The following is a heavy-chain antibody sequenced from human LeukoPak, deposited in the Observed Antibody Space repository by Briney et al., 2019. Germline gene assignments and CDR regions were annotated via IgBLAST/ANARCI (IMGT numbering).Heavy chain of an antibody. J-gene: IGHJ6*03. CDR1: GDSISSGHYF. Sequence: KPSETLSLTCTVSGDSISSGHYFWGWLRQPPGKGLEWIGSIYYSGSTYYNPSLKSRVTISVDTSKNQFSLKLSSVTAADTAVYYCASGGITIFGVVIMAATNYYYMDVWGKGTTVTVSS. CDR3: ASGGITIFGVVIMAATNYYYMDV. V-gene: IGHV4-39*01. CDR2: IYYSGST. D-gene: IGHD3-3*01.